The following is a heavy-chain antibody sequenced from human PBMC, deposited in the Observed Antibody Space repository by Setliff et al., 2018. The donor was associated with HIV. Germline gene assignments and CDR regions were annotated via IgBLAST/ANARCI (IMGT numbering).Heavy chain of an antibody. CDR2: MNPDSRNT. D-gene: IGHD3-22*01. J-gene: IGHJ6*03. V-gene: IGHV1-8*02. CDR3: ARARTDYYDRRRRSHYYIDV. Sequence: ASVKVSCKPSGYTFTNYDINWVRQAAGQGLEWMGWMNPDSRNTGYAQRFEGSVTMTWDTSISTAYMELNNVKFEDTAIYYCARARTDYYDRRRRSHYYIDVWARGATVTVPS. CDR1: GYTFTNYD.